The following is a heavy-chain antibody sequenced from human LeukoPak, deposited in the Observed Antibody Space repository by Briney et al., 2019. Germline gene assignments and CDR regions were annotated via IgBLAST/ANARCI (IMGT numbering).Heavy chain of an antibody. CDR3: ARDLGSPAGVDY. V-gene: IGHV3-66*02. J-gene: IGHJ4*02. CDR1: GFTVSSNY. Sequence: GGSLRLSCAASGFTVSSNYMSWVRQAPGKGLEWVSVIYSGGSTYYADSVKGRFTISRDNPKNTLYLQMSSLRAEDTAVYYCARDLGSPAGVDYWGQGTLVTVSS. D-gene: IGHD1-26*01. CDR2: IYSGGST.